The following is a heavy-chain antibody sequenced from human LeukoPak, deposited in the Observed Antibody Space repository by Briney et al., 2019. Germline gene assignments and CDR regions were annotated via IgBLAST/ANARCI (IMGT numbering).Heavy chain of an antibody. V-gene: IGHV3-23*01. J-gene: IGHJ4*02. CDR1: XXXXRTXX. Sequence: GGSLRLSXAAXXXXXRTXXMSWVRXAPXXXXXXXXGIYGNGGRTFYADSVKGRFTISRDNSKNMLFLHMDSLRAEDTALYYCAKDLKPDGVWDVDSWGQGTLVTVSS. CDR3: AKDLKPDGVWDVDS. CDR2: IYGNGGRT. D-gene: IGHD1-14*01.